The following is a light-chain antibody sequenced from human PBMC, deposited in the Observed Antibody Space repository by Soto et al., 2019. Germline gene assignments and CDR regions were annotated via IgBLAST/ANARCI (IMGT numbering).Light chain of an antibody. CDR2: GAS. V-gene: IGKV3-20*01. Sequence: EIMLNQSPGTLSLSKGERATLSCRASQSVSSSYLAWYQQKPGQAPRLVIYGASSRATGIPDRFSASGSGTDFTLTISSLQPDDFATYYCQQYNSYSPWTFGQGTKVDNK. J-gene: IGKJ1*01. CDR3: QQYNSYSPWT. CDR1: QSVSSSY.